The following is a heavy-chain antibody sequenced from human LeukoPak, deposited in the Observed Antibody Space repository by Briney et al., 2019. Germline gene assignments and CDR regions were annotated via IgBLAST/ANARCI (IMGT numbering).Heavy chain of an antibody. CDR1: GGSINSYY. CDR2: IYYSGST. CDR3: AGGSSVVAGRVDY. D-gene: IGHD6-19*01. V-gene: IGHV4-59*01. J-gene: IGHJ4*02. Sequence: PSETLSLTCTVSGGSINSYYWSWIRQPPGKGLEWIGYIYYSGSTNYNPSLKSRVTISVDTSKNQFSLKLTSVTAADTAVYYCAGGSSVVAGRVDYWGQGTLVTVSS.